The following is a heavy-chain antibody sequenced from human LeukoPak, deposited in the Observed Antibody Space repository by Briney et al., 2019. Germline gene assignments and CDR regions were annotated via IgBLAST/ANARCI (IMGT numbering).Heavy chain of an antibody. D-gene: IGHD2-2*02. CDR1: GYSISSGYY. Sequence: SETLSLTCAVSGYSISSGYYWGWIRQPPGKGLEWIGIIYHSGSTYYNPSLKTRVTISVDTSKNQSSLNLSSVTAADTAVYYCARGPAAINYWGQGTLVTVSS. CDR3: ARGPAAINY. J-gene: IGHJ4*02. CDR2: IYHSGST. V-gene: IGHV4-38-2*01.